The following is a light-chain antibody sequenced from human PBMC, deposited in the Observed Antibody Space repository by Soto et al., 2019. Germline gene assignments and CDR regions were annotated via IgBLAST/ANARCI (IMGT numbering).Light chain of an antibody. CDR3: QQYGSSPIT. CDR2: GTS. J-gene: IGKJ5*01. V-gene: IGKV3-20*01. Sequence: EIVLTHAPATLSLSPGERATLSCRASHSVSSSYLAWYQQKPGQAPRLLIYGTSSRATGIPDRFSGNGSGTDLTLTISRLEPEDFAVYYCQQYGSSPITFGQGTRLEIK. CDR1: HSVSSSY.